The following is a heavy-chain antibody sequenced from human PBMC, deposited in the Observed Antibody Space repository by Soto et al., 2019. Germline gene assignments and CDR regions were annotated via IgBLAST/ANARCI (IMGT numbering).Heavy chain of an antibody. Sequence: GGSLRLSCAASGFTFSSYAMHWVRQAPGKGLEWVAVISYDGSNKYYADSVKGRFTISRDNSKNTLYLQMNSLRAEDTAVYYCTRALPPRKGMDVWGQGTTVTVSS. CDR1: GFTFSSYA. J-gene: IGHJ6*02. CDR2: ISYDGSNK. V-gene: IGHV3-30-3*01. CDR3: TRALPPRKGMDV.